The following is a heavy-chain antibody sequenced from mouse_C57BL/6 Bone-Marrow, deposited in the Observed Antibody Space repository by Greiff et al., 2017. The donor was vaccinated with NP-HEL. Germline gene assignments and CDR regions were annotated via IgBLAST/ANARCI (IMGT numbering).Heavy chain of an antibody. V-gene: IGHV3-6*01. D-gene: IGHD1-1*01. J-gene: IGHJ4*01. CDR2: ISYDGSN. Sequence: EVKLMESGPGLVKPSQSLSLTCSVTGYSITSGYYWNWIRQLPGNKLEWMGYISYDGSNNYNPSLKNRISITRDTSKNQFFLKLNSVTTEDTATYYGARRPPNSYGSSYWAMDYWGQGTSVTVSS. CDR3: ARRPPNSYGSSYWAMDY. CDR1: GYSITSGYY.